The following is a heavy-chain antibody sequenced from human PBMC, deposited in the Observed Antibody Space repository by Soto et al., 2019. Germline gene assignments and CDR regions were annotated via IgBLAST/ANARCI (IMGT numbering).Heavy chain of an antibody. J-gene: IGHJ3*01. CDR2: ISSSGSTI. Sequence: QVQLVESGGGLVKPGGSLRLSCAASGFTFSDYYMSWIRQAPGKGLEWVSYISSSGSTIYYADSVKGRFTISRDNAKNSLYLQMSSLRAEDTAVYYCARDPPVPVFGVVNSNAFDLWGQGTMVTVSS. D-gene: IGHD3-3*01. CDR3: ARDPPVPVFGVVNSNAFDL. V-gene: IGHV3-11*01. CDR1: GFTFSDYY.